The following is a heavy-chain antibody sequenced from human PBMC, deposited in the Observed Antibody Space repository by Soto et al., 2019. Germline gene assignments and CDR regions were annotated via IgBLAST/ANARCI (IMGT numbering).Heavy chain of an antibody. Sequence: GGSLRLSCAGSGFIFSSYNMNWVRQAPGKGLEWVASISSGSDYIYYADAVKGRFTISRDNAKNSVYLQMNTLRAEDTAVYHYVRRISTSSDYLAFWGHGTLVTVSS. D-gene: IGHD2-2*01. CDR1: GFIFSSYN. J-gene: IGHJ4*01. V-gene: IGHV3-21*06. CDR3: VRRISTSSDYLAF. CDR2: ISSGSDYI.